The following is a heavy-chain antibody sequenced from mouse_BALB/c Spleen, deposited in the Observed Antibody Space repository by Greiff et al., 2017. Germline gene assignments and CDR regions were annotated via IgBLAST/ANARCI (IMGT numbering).Heavy chain of an antibody. V-gene: IGHV1S81*02. Sequence: VQLVESGAELVKPGASVKLSCKASGYTFTSYYMYWVKQRPGQGLEWIGEINPSNGGTNFNEKFKSKATLTVDKSSSTAYMQLSSLTSEDSAVYYCTRWGSYAMDYWGQGTSVTVSS. D-gene: IGHD3-1*01. CDR2: INPSNGGT. CDR3: TRWGSYAMDY. J-gene: IGHJ4*01. CDR1: GYTFTSYY.